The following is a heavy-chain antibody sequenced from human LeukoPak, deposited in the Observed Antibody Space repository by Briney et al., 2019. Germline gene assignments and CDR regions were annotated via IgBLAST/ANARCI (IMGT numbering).Heavy chain of an antibody. CDR1: GFTFSYYG. D-gene: IGHD1-26*01. CDR3: ASWGEGALDN. CDR2: FSGSGGRT. J-gene: IGHJ4*02. V-gene: IGHV3-23*01. Sequence: GGSLRLSCAVSGFTFSYYGMSWVRQAPGKGLEWVSAFSGSGGRTYYADSVKGRFTISRDNSKNTLYLQMNSLRVEDTGVYYCASWGEGALDNWGQGTLVTVSS.